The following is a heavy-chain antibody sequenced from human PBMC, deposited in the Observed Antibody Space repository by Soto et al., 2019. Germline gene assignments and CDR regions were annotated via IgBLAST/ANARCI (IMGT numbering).Heavy chain of an antibody. J-gene: IGHJ5*02. CDR3: ARDQLEGNWFDP. Sequence: QLQLQESGSGLVRPSQTLSLTCAVSGGSISSGGYSWNWIRQPPGKGQEWIGYIYHSGSTLYNPSLKSRVTISVNKSKNQFSRKLTSVTAADTAVYYCARDQLEGNWFDPWGQGTLVTVSS. V-gene: IGHV4-30-2*01. CDR1: GGSISSGGYS. CDR2: IYHSGST. D-gene: IGHD1-1*01.